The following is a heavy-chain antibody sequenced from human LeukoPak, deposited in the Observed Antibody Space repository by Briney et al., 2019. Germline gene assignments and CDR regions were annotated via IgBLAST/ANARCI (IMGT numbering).Heavy chain of an antibody. Sequence: GGSLRLSCAASGFTFDDYGMSWVRQAPGKGLEWVSGINWNGGSTGYADSVKGRFTISRDNAKNTVDVQLNSLRAEDTAVYYCAKFRGSEKTVIDCWGQGTLVTVSS. CDR1: GFTFDDYG. D-gene: IGHD3-16*01. CDR2: INWNGGST. J-gene: IGHJ4*02. V-gene: IGHV3-20*04. CDR3: AKFRGSEKTVIDC.